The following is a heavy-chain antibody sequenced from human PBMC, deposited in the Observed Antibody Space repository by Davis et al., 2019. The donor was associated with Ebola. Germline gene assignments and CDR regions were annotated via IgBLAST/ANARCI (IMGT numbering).Heavy chain of an antibody. CDR2: INAGNGNT. J-gene: IGHJ4*02. CDR1: GYTFTSYA. V-gene: IGHV1-3*01. D-gene: IGHD2-8*02. CDR3: AVGYCTGGVCFAFDY. Sequence: ASVKVSCKASGYTFTSYAMHWVRQAPGQRLEWMGWINAGNGNTKYSQKFQGRVTITRDTSASTAYMELSSLRSEDTAVYYCAVGYCTGGVCFAFDYWGQGTLVTVSS.